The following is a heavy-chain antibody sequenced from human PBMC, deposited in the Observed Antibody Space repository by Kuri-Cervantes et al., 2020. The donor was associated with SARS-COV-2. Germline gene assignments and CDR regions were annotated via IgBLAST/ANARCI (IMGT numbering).Heavy chain of an antibody. J-gene: IGHJ4*02. Sequence: WGSLRLSCAVSGFTFNNYDMYWIRQAPGKGLEWVAVISYDGSKKYYADSVKSRFTISRDNSKSTLYLPMYNLRAEDTAVYYCARGLRKYYFDYWGQGTLVTVSS. D-gene: IGHD1-14*01. CDR2: ISYDGSKK. V-gene: IGHV3-30-3*01. CDR3: ARGLRKYYFDY. CDR1: GFTFNNYD.